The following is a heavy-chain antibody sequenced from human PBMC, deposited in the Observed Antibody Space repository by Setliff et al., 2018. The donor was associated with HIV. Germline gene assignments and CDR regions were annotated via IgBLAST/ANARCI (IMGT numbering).Heavy chain of an antibody. CDR1: GYTLTSYP. CDR3: ARNQGDSSGWYAGDY. D-gene: IGHD6-19*01. CDR2: INTSGGSA. V-gene: IGHV1-46*01. Sequence: ASVKVSCKASGYTLTSYPMHWVRQAPGQGLEWMGVINTSGGSAGYAEKFRGRVTMTRDTSTSTVYMDLRNLRSEDTAVYYCARNQGDSSGWYAGDYGGHGTLVTVSS. J-gene: IGHJ4*01.